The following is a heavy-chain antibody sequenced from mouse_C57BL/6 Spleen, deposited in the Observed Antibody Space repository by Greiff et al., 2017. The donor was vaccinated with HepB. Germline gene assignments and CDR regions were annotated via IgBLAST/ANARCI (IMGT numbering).Heavy chain of an antibody. Sequence: QVQLQQSGAELARPGASVKLSCKASGYTFTSYGISWVKQRTGQGLEWIGEIYPRSGNTYYNEKFKGKATLTADKSSSTAYMELRSLTSEDSAVYFCSRSHYCSSPYAMDYWGQGTSVTVSS. J-gene: IGHJ4*01. D-gene: IGHD1-1*01. V-gene: IGHV1-81*01. CDR1: GYTFTSYG. CDR2: IYPRSGNT. CDR3: SRSHYCSSPYAMDY.